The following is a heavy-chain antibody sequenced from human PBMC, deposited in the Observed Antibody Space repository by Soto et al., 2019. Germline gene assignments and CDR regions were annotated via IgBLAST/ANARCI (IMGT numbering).Heavy chain of an antibody. CDR3: ARDSRRGPGPFDP. CDR2: IIPIFGTA. J-gene: IGHJ5*02. Sequence: QVQLVQSGAEVKKPGSSVNVSCKASGGTFSSYAISWVRQAPGQGLEWMGGIIPIFGTANYAQKFQGRVTITADESTSTAYRELSSLRTEDTAVYYCARDSRRGPGPFDPWGQGTLVTVSS. V-gene: IGHV1-69*01. D-gene: IGHD3-10*01. CDR1: GGTFSSYA.